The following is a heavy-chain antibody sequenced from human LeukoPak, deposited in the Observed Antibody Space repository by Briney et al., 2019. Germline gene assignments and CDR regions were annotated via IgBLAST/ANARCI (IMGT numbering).Heavy chain of an antibody. CDR3: ARNFYFDSSGYYHY. CDR1: GYTFTGYY. V-gene: IGHV1-2*02. D-gene: IGHD3-22*01. J-gene: IGHJ4*02. Sequence: ASVRVSCKASGYTFTGYYMHWVRQAPGQGLEWMGWINPNSGGTNYAQKFQGRVTMTRDTSISTAYMELSRLRSDDTAVYYCARNFYFDSSGYYHYWGQGTLVTVSS. CDR2: INPNSGGT.